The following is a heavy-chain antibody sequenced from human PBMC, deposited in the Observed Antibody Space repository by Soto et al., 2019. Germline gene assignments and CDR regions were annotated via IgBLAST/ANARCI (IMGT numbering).Heavy chain of an antibody. CDR3: ARDIDCSSISCYTT. CDR1: GCTFSSYA. Sequence: ASVKVSCKASGCTFSSYAISWVRQAPGQGLEWMGGIIPIFGTANYAQKFQGRVTITADESTSTAYMELSSLRSEDTAVYYCARDIDCSSISCYTTWGQGTLDSVS. D-gene: IGHD2-2*02. J-gene: IGHJ5*02. V-gene: IGHV1-69*13. CDR2: IIPIFGTA.